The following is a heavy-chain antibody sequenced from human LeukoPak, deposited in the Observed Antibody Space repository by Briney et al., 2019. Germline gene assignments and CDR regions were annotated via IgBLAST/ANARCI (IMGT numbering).Heavy chain of an antibody. Sequence: GGSLRLSCAASGSTFSSYSMNWVPQAPGKGLEWVSYISGSSSTIYYTDSGKGRFTISRDNAKNSLYLQMHRLRDEDTDVYYCARDHNWGLDYWGQGTLVTVSS. D-gene: IGHD7-27*01. J-gene: IGHJ4*02. CDR1: GSTFSSYS. CDR2: ISGSSSTI. V-gene: IGHV3-48*02. CDR3: ARDHNWGLDY.